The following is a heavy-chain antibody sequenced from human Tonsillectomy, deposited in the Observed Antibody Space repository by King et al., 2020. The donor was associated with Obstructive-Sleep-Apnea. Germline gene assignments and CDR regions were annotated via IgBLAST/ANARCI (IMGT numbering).Heavy chain of an antibody. V-gene: IGHV4-38-2*02. CDR1: GYSINSGFY. J-gene: IGHJ4*02. Sequence: QLQESGPGLVKPSETLSLTCTVSGYSINSGFYWGCIRQPPGKGLEWIGSFYHSESASYNPSLKIRVPMSVDTSKNLFSLKLTSGTAADTAVYYCASADGYNFGRHIYFDFWGQGTLVTVSS. D-gene: IGHD5-24*01. CDR2: FYHSESA. CDR3: ASADGYNFGRHIYFDF.